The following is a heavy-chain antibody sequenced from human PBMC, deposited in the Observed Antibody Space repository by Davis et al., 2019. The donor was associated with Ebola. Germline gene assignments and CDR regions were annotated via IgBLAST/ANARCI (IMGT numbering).Heavy chain of an antibody. D-gene: IGHD2-2*01. J-gene: IGHJ6*02. CDR3: ARVGYLNEDIVLVPAAYYYYGMDV. Sequence: GGSLRLSCAASGFTFSSYAMHWVRQAPGKGLEWVAVISYDGSNKYYADSVKGRFTISRDNSKNTLYLQMNSLRAEDTAVYYCARVGYLNEDIVLVPAAYYYYGMDVWGQGTTVSVSS. CDR2: ISYDGSNK. V-gene: IGHV3-30*04. CDR1: GFTFSSYA.